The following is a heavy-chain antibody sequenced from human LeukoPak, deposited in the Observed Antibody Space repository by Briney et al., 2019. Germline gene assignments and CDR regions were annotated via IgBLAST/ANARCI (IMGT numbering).Heavy chain of an antibody. CDR1: GDSVFSNSAA. V-gene: IGHV6-1*01. J-gene: IGHJ5*02. CDR3: ARTKMTLLLYLFDP. Sequence: SQTLSLTCAISGDSVFSNSAAWNWIRQSPSRGLEWLGRTYYRSKWYNDYAVSVKSRITINPDTSKNQFSLQLSSVTPEDTAVYYCARTKMTLLLYLFDPWGQGTLVTVSS. CDR2: TYYRSKWYN. D-gene: IGHD3-10*01.